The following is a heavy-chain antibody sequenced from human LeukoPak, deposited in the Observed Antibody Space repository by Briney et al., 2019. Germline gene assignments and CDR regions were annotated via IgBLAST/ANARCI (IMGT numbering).Heavy chain of an antibody. J-gene: IGHJ4*02. Sequence: SETLSLTCAVYGGSFSGYYWSWIRQPPGKGLERIGEINHSGSTNYNPSLKSRVTISVDTSKNQFSLKLSSVTAADTAVYYCARDHYDSSGYYFRASVYFDYWGQGTLVTVSS. CDR3: ARDHYDSSGYYFRASVYFDY. CDR2: INHSGST. V-gene: IGHV4-34*01. D-gene: IGHD3-22*01. CDR1: GGSFSGYY.